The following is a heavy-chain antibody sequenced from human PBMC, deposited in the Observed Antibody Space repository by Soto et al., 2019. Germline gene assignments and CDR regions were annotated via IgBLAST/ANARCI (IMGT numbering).Heavy chain of an antibody. D-gene: IGHD6-6*01. V-gene: IGHV3-33*01. J-gene: IGHJ6*02. CDR3: ARDYWLRQLATFYYYGMDV. Sequence: GGSLRLSCAASGFTFSDFTTYAVHWVRQAPGQGLEWVAVVLLDGSNEYYTESVKGRFTVARDLSKNTMSLQMNSLRAEDTAVYYCARDYWLRQLATFYYYGMDVWGQGTTVTVSS. CDR1: GFTFSDFTTYA. CDR2: VLLDGSNE.